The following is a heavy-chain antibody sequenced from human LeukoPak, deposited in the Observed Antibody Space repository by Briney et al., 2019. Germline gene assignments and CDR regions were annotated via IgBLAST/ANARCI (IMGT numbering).Heavy chain of an antibody. CDR3: AREEKPYSSGSQPDY. Sequence: ASVKVSCKASGYTFTGYYMHWVRQAPGQGLEWMGWINPNSGGTNCAQKFQGRVTMTRDTSISTAYMELSRLRSDDTAVYYCAREEKPYSSGSQPDYWGQGTLVTVSS. V-gene: IGHV1-2*02. D-gene: IGHD6-19*01. J-gene: IGHJ4*02. CDR2: INPNSGGT. CDR1: GYTFTGYY.